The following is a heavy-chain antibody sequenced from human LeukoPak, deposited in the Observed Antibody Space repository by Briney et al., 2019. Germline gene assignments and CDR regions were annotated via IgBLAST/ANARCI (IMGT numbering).Heavy chain of an antibody. CDR2: IYYSGST. J-gene: IGHJ4*02. CDR1: GGSISSGGYY. V-gene: IGHV4-31*03. CDR3: ARIAARPDGYFDY. D-gene: IGHD6-6*01. Sequence: PSETLSLTCTVSGGSISSGGYYWSWIRQHPGKGLEWIGYIYYSGSTYYNPSLKSRVTISVDTSKNQFSLKLSSVTAADTAVYYCARIAARPDGYFDYWGQGTLVTVSS.